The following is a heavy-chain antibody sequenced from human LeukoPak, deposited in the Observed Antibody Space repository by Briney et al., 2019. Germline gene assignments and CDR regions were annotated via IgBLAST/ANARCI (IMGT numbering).Heavy chain of an antibody. CDR3: ARVSYDYVWGSYLPFDY. CDR2: IYYSGST. D-gene: IGHD3-16*02. V-gene: IGHV4-30-4*08. J-gene: IGHJ4*02. CDR1: GGSISSGDYY. Sequence: PSETLSLTCTVSGGSISSGDYYWRWIRQPRGKGLEWIGYIYYSGSTYYNPSRKSRVTISVDTAKNQFSLKLSSVTAADTAVYYCARVSYDYVWGSYLPFDYWGQGTLVTVSS.